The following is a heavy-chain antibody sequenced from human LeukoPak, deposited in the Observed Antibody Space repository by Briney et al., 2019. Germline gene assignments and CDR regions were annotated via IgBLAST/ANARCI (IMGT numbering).Heavy chain of an antibody. J-gene: IGHJ5*02. CDR3: ARVFRGAVTSNWFDH. Sequence: NPSETLSLTCTVSGGSLNGHYWTWIRLSPGKGLEWIGYISDSGSTSYNPSLKSRVIMSLEASKTEFSLRLNSVTAADTAVYYCARVFRGAVTSNWFDHWGQGTLVTVSS. D-gene: IGHD4-17*01. V-gene: IGHV4-59*11. CDR1: GGSLNGHY. CDR2: ISDSGST.